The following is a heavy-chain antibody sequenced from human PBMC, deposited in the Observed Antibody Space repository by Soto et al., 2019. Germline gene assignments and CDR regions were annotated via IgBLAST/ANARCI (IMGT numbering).Heavy chain of an antibody. CDR1: GFSLSTSGMC. Sequence: SGPTLVNPTQTLTLTCTFSGFSLSTSGMCVSWIRQPPGKALEWLARIDWDDDKYYSTSLKTRLTISKDTSKNQVVLTMTNMDPVDTATYYCARMRGGSPPAWFEPWGQGTLVTVSS. CDR3: ARMRGGSPPAWFEP. CDR2: IDWDDDK. D-gene: IGHD2-15*01. J-gene: IGHJ5*02. V-gene: IGHV2-70*11.